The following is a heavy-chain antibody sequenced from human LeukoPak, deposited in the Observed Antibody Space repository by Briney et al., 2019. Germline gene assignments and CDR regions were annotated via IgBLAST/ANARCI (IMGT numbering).Heavy chain of an antibody. V-gene: IGHV4-59*08. Sequence: SETLSLTCTVSGGSISGYYWSWIRQPPGKGLEWIGYIYYSGSTNYNPSLKSRVTISVDTSKNQFSLKLSSVTAADTAVYYCASLMVRGVISDYWGQGTLVTVSS. J-gene: IGHJ4*02. CDR2: IYYSGST. CDR3: ASLMVRGVISDY. D-gene: IGHD3-10*01. CDR1: GGSISGYY.